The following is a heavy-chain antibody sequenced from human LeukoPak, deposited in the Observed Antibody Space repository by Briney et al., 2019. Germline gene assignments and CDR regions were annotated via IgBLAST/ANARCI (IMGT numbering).Heavy chain of an antibody. CDR3: AREVRYSSGWYGYYYGMDV. CDR1: GGSISSYY. J-gene: IGHJ6*02. CDR2: IYYSGST. D-gene: IGHD6-19*01. V-gene: IGHV4-59*12. Sequence: SETLSLTCTVSGGSISSYYWSWIRQPPGKGLEWIGYIYYSGSTYYNPSLKSRVTISVDTSKNQFSLKLSSVTAADTAVYYCAREVRYSSGWYGYYYGMDVWGQGTTVTVSS.